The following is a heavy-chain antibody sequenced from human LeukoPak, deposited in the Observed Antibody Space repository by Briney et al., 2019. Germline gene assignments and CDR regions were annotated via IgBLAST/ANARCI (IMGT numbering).Heavy chain of an antibody. D-gene: IGHD5-18*01. CDR2: IIPIFGTA. V-gene: IGHV1-69*05. Sequence: SVKVSCKPSGGTFSSYAISWVRQAPGQGLEWMGGIIPIFGTANYAQKFQGRVTITTDESTSTAYMELSSLRSEDTAVYYCGRDGYSYDFNYFDYWGQGTLVTVSS. J-gene: IGHJ4*02. CDR3: GRDGYSYDFNYFDY. CDR1: GGTFSSYA.